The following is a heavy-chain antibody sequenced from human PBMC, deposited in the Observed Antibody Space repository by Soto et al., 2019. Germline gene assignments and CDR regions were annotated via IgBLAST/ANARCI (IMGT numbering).Heavy chain of an antibody. CDR2: INTGNGDT. J-gene: IGHJ4*02. V-gene: IGHV1-3*04. D-gene: IGHD3-10*01. CDR3: VSGGERYGA. CDR1: GYIFTVNA. Sequence: ASVKVSCKASGYIFTVNAMHWLRQAPGQRPEWMGWINTGNGDTKLSQKFQGRVSMTRDTSASTAYLEISNLRYEDTAVYFCVSGGERYGAWGQGTLVTVSS.